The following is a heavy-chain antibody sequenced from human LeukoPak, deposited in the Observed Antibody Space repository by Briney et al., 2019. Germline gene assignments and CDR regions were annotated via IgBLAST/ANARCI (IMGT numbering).Heavy chain of an antibody. Sequence: GGSLRLSCAASGSTFSSYAMHWVRQAPGKGLEWVAVISYDGSNKYYADSVKGRFTISRDNSKNTLYLQMNSLRAEDTAVYYCAKSRYSGSYSYYFDYWGQGTLVTVSS. J-gene: IGHJ4*01. CDR2: ISYDGSNK. V-gene: IGHV3-30-3*02. D-gene: IGHD1-26*01. CDR1: GSTFSSYA. CDR3: AKSRYSGSYSYYFDY.